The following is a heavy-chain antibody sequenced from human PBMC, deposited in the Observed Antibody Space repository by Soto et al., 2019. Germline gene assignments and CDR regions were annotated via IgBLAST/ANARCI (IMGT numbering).Heavy chain of an antibody. V-gene: IGHV3-21*01. CDR3: ARTDDSSGYFDY. D-gene: IGHD3-22*01. CDR2: IRSRSSYI. CDR1: GFTFSSYS. J-gene: IGHJ4*02. Sequence: PGGSLRLSCAASGFTFSSYSMTWVRQAPGKGLEWVSSIRSRSSYIYYADSVKGRFTISRDNAKNSLYLQMHSLSAEDTAVYYCARTDDSSGYFDYWGQGALVTVSS.